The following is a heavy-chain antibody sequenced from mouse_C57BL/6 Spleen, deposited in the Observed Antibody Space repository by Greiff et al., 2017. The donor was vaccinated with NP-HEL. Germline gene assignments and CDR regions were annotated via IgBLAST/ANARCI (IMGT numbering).Heavy chain of an antibody. CDR3: TRGNLFDY. J-gene: IGHJ2*01. Sequence: EVTVEESGGGLVKPGGSMKLSCVASGFTFSNYWMNWVRQSPEKGLEWVAQIRWKSDNYSTHYAESVKGRFTISIDDSKSSVYLQMNNLRAEDTGIYYCTRGNLFDYWGQGTTLTVSS. D-gene: IGHD2-1*01. CDR2: IRWKSDNYST. CDR1: GFTFSNYW. V-gene: IGHV6-3*01.